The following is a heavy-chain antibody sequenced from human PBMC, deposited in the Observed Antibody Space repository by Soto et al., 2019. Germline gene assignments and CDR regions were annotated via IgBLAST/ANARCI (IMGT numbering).Heavy chain of an antibody. CDR3: ASRIYGMDV. CDR1: GGTFSSYT. CDR2: IIPILGIA. Sequence: QVQLVQSGAEVKKPGSSVKVSCKASGGTFSSYTISWVRQAPGQGLEWMGRIIPILGIANYAQKFQGRVTITAEKSTSTAYMELSSLRSEDTAVYYCASRIYGMDVWGQGTTVTVSS. V-gene: IGHV1-69*02. J-gene: IGHJ6*02.